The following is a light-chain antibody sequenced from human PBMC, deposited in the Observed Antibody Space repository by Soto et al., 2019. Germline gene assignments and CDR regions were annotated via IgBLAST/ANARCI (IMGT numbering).Light chain of an antibody. J-gene: IGLJ1*01. CDR1: SSDVGSYNL. CDR3: CSYAGNNCV. CDR2: EVS. Sequence: QSVLTQPASVSGSPGQSITISCTGTSSDVGSYNLVSWYQQHPGKAPKFMIYEVSKRPSGVSNRFSASKSGNTASLTISGLQAEDEADYYCCSYAGNNCVFGTWTKLTVL. V-gene: IGLV2-23*02.